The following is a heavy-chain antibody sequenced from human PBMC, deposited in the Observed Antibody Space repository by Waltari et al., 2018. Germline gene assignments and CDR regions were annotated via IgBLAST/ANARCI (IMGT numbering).Heavy chain of an antibody. D-gene: IGHD1-26*01. CDR3: ARRVRSGSYLGIDY. V-gene: IGHV4-4*02. CDR1: GGSISSSNW. J-gene: IGHJ4*02. Sequence: QVQLQESGPGLVKPSGTLSLTCAVSGGSISSSNWWSWVRQPPGKGLEWIGKIYHSGSTNYNPSLKRRVTISVDKSKNQFSLKLSSVTAADTAVYYCARRVRSGSYLGIDYWGQGTLVTVSS. CDR2: IYHSGST.